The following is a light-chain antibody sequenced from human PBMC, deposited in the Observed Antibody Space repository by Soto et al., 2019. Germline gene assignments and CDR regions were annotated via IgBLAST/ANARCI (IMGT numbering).Light chain of an antibody. V-gene: IGLV1-44*01. Sequence: QLVLTQPPSASGTPGQRVTISCSGTSSNIGSNPVNWYQQLPGTAPKLLIYSDIQRPSGVPDRFSGSKSGTSASLAISGLQSEDEADYYCAAWDDSLNGPVFGGGTKVTVL. J-gene: IGLJ3*02. CDR2: SDI. CDR1: SSNIGSNP. CDR3: AAWDDSLNGPV.